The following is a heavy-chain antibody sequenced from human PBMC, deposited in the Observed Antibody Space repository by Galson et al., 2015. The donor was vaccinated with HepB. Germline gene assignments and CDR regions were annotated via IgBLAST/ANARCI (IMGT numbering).Heavy chain of an antibody. CDR1: GFSFSIYG. CDR3: AKEYYYDNSGYFY. V-gene: IGHV3-30*18. J-gene: IGHJ4*02. D-gene: IGHD3-22*01. Sequence: SLRLSCAASGFSFSIYGMHWVRQAPGEGLEWVAIISYDGNNKYYADSVKGRFTISRDNSKNTLYLQMNSLRAEDTAVYYCAKEYYYDNSGYFYWGQGTLVTVSS. CDR2: ISYDGNNK.